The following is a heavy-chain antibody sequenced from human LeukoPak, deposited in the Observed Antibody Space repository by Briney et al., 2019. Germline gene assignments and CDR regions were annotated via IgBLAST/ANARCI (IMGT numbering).Heavy chain of an antibody. CDR3: ARAVSSGWESYYYYMDV. J-gene: IGHJ6*03. Sequence: ASVKVSCKASGYTFTGYYMHWVRQAPGQGLEWMGWINPNSGGANYAQKFQGRVTMTRDTSISTAYMELSRLRSDDTAVYYCARAVSSGWESYYYYMDVWGKGTTVTVSS. D-gene: IGHD6-19*01. CDR2: INPNSGGA. V-gene: IGHV1-2*02. CDR1: GYTFTGYY.